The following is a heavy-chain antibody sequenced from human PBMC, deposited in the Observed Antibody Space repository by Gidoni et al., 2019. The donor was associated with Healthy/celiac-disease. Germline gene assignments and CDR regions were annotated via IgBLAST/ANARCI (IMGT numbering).Heavy chain of an antibody. J-gene: IGHJ6*03. Sequence: QVQLVESGGGVVQPGRSLRLSCAASGFTFSSYGMHWVRQAPGKGLEWVAVISYDGSNKYYADSVKGRFTSSRDNSKNTLYLQMNSLRAEDTAVYYCAKDGRAVLPLPIYYYYMDVWGKGTTVTVSS. CDR3: AKDGRAVLPLPIYYYYMDV. V-gene: IGHV3-30*18. CDR1: GFTFSSYG. CDR2: ISYDGSNK. D-gene: IGHD1-20*01.